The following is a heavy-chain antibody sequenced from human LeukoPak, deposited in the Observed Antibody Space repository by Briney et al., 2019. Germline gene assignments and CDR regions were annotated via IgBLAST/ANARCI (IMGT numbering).Heavy chain of an antibody. D-gene: IGHD6-6*01. CDR2: ISYDGSNK. J-gene: IGHJ4*02. CDR3: ARCEVSYYFDY. Sequence: GGSLRLSCAASGFTFSSYAMHWVRQAPGKGLEWVAVISYDGSNKYYADSAKGRFTISRDNSKNTLYLQMNSLRAEDTAVYYCARCEVSYYFDYWGQGTLVTVSS. CDR1: GFTFSSYA. V-gene: IGHV3-30-3*01.